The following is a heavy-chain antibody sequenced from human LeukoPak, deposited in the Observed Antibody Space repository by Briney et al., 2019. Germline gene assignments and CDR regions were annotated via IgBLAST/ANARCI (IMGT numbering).Heavy chain of an antibody. CDR3: AKDEYCSGGGCYPEYFQH. CDR2: ISGSGGST. D-gene: IGHD2-15*01. J-gene: IGHJ1*01. Sequence: PGGSPRLSCAASGFTFSSYAMSWVRQAPGKGLEWVSAISGSGGSTYYADSVKGRFTISRDNSKDTLYLQMNSLRAEDTAVYYCAKDEYCSGGGCYPEYFQHWGQGTLVTVSS. CDR1: GFTFSSYA. V-gene: IGHV3-23*01.